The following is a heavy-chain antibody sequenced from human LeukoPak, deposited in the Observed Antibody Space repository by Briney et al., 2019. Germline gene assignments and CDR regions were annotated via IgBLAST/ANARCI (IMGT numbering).Heavy chain of an antibody. CDR3: ARGTGHYDILTGPSYYYYGMDV. CDR1: GYTLTELS. D-gene: IGHD3-9*01. J-gene: IGHJ6*02. V-gene: IGHV1-24*01. CDR2: FDPEDGET. Sequence: ASVKVSCKVSGYTLTELSMHWVRQAPGKGLEWMGGFDPEDGETIYAQKFQGRVTITADESTSTAYMELSSLRSEDTAVYYCARGTGHYDILTGPSYYYYGMDVWGQGTTVTVSS.